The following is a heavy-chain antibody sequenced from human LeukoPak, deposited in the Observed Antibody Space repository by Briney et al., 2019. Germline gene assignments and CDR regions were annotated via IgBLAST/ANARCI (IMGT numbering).Heavy chain of an antibody. CDR3: ARGRELTDAFDI. CDR2: INHSGST. CDR1: GGSFSGYY. J-gene: IGHJ3*02. D-gene: IGHD1-26*01. V-gene: IGHV4-34*01. Sequence: SETLSLTCAVYGGSFSGYYWSWIRQPPGKGLEWIGEINHSGSTNYNPSLKSRATISVDTSKNQFSLKLSSVTAADTAVYYCARGRELTDAFDIWGQGTMVTVSS.